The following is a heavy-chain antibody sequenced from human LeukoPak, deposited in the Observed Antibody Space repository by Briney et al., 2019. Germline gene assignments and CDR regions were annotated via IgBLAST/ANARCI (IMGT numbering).Heavy chain of an antibody. CDR3: AREGIAAAADY. Sequence: GGSLRLSCVASGFTFSSYWMSWVRQAPGKGLEWVANMKQDGSEKYYVDSVKGRFTISRDNAKTSVYLQMNSLRAEDTAMYYCAREGIAAAADYWGQGMPVTVSS. CDR1: GFTFSSYW. CDR2: MKQDGSEK. D-gene: IGHD6-13*01. J-gene: IGHJ4*02. V-gene: IGHV3-7*01.